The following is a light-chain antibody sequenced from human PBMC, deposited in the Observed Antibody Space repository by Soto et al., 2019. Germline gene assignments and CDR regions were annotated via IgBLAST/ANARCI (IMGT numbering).Light chain of an antibody. Sequence: QSALTQPASLSGSPGQSITISCTGTSSDVGDYNYVSWYQQHPGKAPKLMIYEVNNRPSGVSNRFSGSKSGNTASLTISGLQAEDEADYYCSSYTSSSTRVFGTGTKVTVL. CDR1: SSDVGDYNY. CDR2: EVN. CDR3: SSYTSSSTRV. V-gene: IGLV2-14*01. J-gene: IGLJ1*01.